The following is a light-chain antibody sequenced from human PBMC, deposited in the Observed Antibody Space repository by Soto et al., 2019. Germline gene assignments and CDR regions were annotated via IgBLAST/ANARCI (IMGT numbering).Light chain of an antibody. Sequence: QSVLTQPRSVSGSPGQSVTISCTGTSSDVGGYNYVSWYQQLPGKAPKLMIYDVSDRPSGVSNRFSGSKSGNTASLTISGLQAEDEADYYCSSYTSSSLYVFGTGTKLTVL. CDR1: SSDVGGYNY. V-gene: IGLV2-14*01. CDR3: SSYTSSSLYV. CDR2: DVS. J-gene: IGLJ1*01.